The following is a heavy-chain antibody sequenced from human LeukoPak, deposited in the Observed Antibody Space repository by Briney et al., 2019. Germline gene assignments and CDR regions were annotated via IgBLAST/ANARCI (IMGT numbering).Heavy chain of an antibody. J-gene: IGHJ5*02. CDR1: GGSFSGYY. D-gene: IGHD6-13*01. CDR2: INHSGST. V-gene: IGHV4-34*01. Sequence: PSETLSLTCAVYGGSFSGYYWSWIRQPPGKGLEWIGEINHSGSTNYNPSLKSRVTISVDTSKNQFSLKLSSVTAADTAAYYCARLGYSSSWYGNNWFDPWGQGTLVTVSS. CDR3: ARLGYSSSWYGNNWFDP.